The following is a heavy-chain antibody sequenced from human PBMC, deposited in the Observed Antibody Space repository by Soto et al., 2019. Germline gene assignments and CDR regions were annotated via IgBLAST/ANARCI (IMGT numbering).Heavy chain of an antibody. CDR1: GYTFTGYY. Sequence: QVQLVQSGAEVKKPGASVKVSCKASGYTFTGYYMHWVRQAPGQGLEWMGWINPNSGGTNYAQKLQGWVTMTRDTSISTAYMELSRLRSDDTAVYYCARDWDDSSGWPAYYFDYWGQGTLVTVSS. V-gene: IGHV1-2*04. CDR3: ARDWDDSSGWPAYYFDY. CDR2: INPNSGGT. J-gene: IGHJ4*02. D-gene: IGHD6-19*01.